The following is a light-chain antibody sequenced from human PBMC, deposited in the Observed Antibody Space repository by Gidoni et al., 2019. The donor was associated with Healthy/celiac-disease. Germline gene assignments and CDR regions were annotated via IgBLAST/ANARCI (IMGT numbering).Light chain of an antibody. CDR3: QQRSNCPLT. CDR2: DAS. V-gene: IGKV3D-11*01. J-gene: IGKJ4*01. CDR1: QGVSSY. Sequence: EIVLTQSPATLSLPPGERATLSCSASQGVSSYLAWYQQKPGQAPRLLIYDASNRATGIPARFSGSGPGTDFTLTISSLEPEDFAVYYCQQRSNCPLTFGGGTKVEIK.